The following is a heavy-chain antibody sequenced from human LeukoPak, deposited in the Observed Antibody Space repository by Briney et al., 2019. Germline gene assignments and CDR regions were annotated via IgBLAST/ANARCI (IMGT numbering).Heavy chain of an antibody. CDR1: GYTFSSYG. J-gene: IGHJ5*02. D-gene: IGHD1-26*01. CDR3: ARDTKRSRARWENLGFDP. CDR2: ISGYNDNT. V-gene: IGHV1-18*01. Sequence: ALVKVSCKASGYTFSSYGISWVRQAPGQGLEWMGWISGYNDNTKYYAQKLQGRVTMTTDTSTSTAYMELRSLRSDDTAVYYCARDTKRSRARWENLGFDPWGQGTLVTVSS.